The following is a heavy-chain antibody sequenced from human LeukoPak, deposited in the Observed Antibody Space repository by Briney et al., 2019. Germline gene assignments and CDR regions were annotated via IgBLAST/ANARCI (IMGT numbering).Heavy chain of an antibody. V-gene: IGHV3-20*01. CDR2: INWNGGGT. Sequence: GGSLRLSCTASGFTFSSYWMHWVRQAPGKGLEWVSAINWNGGGTGYADSVKGRFTISRDNAKNSLYLQMNSLRAEDTALYHCARVHQLLSSGGWFDPWGQGTLVTVSS. J-gene: IGHJ5*02. D-gene: IGHD2-2*01. CDR3: ARVHQLLSSGGWFDP. CDR1: GFTFSSYW.